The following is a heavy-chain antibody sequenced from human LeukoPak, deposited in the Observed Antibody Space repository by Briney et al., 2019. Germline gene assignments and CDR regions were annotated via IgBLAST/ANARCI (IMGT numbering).Heavy chain of an antibody. D-gene: IGHD6-13*01. Sequence: ASVKVSCKASGYSFTGYYMHWVRQAPGQGLEWMGWINPHSGDTGYAQKFQGRVTMTRDMSISTAYMELSRLRSDDTAVYYCARGPDTRPIAAAGPYGGDYWGQGTLVTVSS. V-gene: IGHV1-2*02. CDR2: INPHSGDT. CDR1: GYSFTGYY. CDR3: ARGPDTRPIAAAGPYGGDY. J-gene: IGHJ4*02.